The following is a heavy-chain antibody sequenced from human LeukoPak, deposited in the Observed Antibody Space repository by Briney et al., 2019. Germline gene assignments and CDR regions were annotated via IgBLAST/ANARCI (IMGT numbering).Heavy chain of an antibody. J-gene: IGHJ3*02. Sequence: SETLSLTCTVSGGSISSYYWSWIRQPPGKGLEWIGFIHYSESTTYNPSLKSRVTISVDTSKNQFSLQLTSVTAADTAVYYCARVRRYTSRPDAFDIWGQGTVVTVSS. V-gene: IGHV4-59*01. D-gene: IGHD6-19*01. CDR2: IHYSEST. CDR1: GGSISSYY. CDR3: ARVRRYTSRPDAFDI.